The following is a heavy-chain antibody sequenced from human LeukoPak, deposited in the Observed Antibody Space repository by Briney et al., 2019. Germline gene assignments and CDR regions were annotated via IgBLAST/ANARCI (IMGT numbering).Heavy chain of an antibody. J-gene: IGHJ4*02. Sequence: GGSLRLSCAASGFTFSSYAMHWVRQAPGKGLEWVAVISYDGSNKYYADSVKGRFTISRDNSKNTLYPQMNSLRAEDTAVYYCASAIAAAGSFDYWGQGTLVTVSS. D-gene: IGHD6-13*01. CDR1: GFTFSSYA. CDR3: ASAIAAAGSFDY. CDR2: ISYDGSNK. V-gene: IGHV3-30*04.